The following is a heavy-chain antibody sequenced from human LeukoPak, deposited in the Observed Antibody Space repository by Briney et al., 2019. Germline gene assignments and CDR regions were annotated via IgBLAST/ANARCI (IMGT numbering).Heavy chain of an antibody. D-gene: IGHD3-22*01. Sequence: ASVKVSCKASGYTFTSYGISWVRQAPGQGLEWMGWISAYNGNTNYAQKLQGRVTMTTDTSTSTAYMELRSLRSDDTAVYYCARDGLYYDSSGPGGYWGQGTLVTVSS. CDR3: ARDGLYYDSSGPGGY. CDR1: GYTFTSYG. CDR2: ISAYNGNT. V-gene: IGHV1-18*01. J-gene: IGHJ4*02.